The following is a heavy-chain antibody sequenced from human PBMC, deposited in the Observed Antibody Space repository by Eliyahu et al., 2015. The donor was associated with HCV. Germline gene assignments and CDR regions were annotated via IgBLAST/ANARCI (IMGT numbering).Heavy chain of an antibody. V-gene: IGHV3-48*02. CDR1: GFTFSTYS. CDR3: ARVEKWLDGPKFDY. D-gene: IGHD6-19*01. Sequence: EVQLVESGGGLVQPGGSLRLSCAASGFTFSTYSMNWVRQAPGKGLEWVSYISSSSSTIHYADSVKGRFTISRDNAKNSLYLQMSSLRDEDTAVYYCARVEKWLDGPKFDYWGQGTLVTVSS. CDR2: ISSSSSTI. J-gene: IGHJ4*02.